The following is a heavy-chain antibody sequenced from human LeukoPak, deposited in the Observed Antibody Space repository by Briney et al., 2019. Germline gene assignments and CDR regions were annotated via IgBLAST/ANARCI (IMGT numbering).Heavy chain of an antibody. V-gene: IGHV3-53*01. D-gene: IGHD1-1*01. CDR1: GLSVSSKY. J-gene: IGHJ6*03. Sequence: GGSLRLSCAASGLSVSSKYMSWDRQAPGKGLEWVSGIFSGDSAYHADSVKGRFTISRDNSKNTLYLQMNSLRPEDTAVYFCASLMTTTHYYYMDVWGKGTTVTVSS. CDR3: ASLMTTTHYYYMDV. CDR2: IFSGDSA.